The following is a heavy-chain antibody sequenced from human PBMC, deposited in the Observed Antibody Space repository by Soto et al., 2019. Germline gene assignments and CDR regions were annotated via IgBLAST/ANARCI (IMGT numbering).Heavy chain of an antibody. CDR1: GGTFSSYA. CDR2: IIPIFGTA. V-gene: IGHV1-69*06. J-gene: IGHJ6*02. D-gene: IGHD2-2*01. Sequence: ASVKVSCKASGGTFSSYAISWVRQAPGQGLEWMGGIIPIFGTANYAQNFQGRVSITADKSTGTAYMELSSLRSDDTAVFYCARGTIPADHFYYAMDVWGQGTSVTVSS. CDR3: ARGTIPADHFYYAMDV.